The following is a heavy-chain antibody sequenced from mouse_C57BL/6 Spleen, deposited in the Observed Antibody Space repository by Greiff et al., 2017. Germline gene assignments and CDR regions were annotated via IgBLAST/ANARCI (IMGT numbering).Heavy chain of an antibody. CDR1: GYTFTGSW. V-gene: IGHV1-9*01. CDR2: ILPGSGST. J-gene: IGHJ3*01. D-gene: IGHD2-5*01. CDR3: VFYYSNYEAY. Sequence: VQLQQSGAELMQPGASVKLSCKATGYTFTGSWIEWVKQRPGHGLEWIGEILPGSGSTNYNEKFKGKATFTADTSSNTAYMQLSSLTTEDSAIYYCVFYYSNYEAYWGQGTLVTVSA.